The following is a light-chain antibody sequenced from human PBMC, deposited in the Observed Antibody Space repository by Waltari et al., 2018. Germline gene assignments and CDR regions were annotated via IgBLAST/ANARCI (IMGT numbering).Light chain of an antibody. J-gene: IGLJ2*01. V-gene: IGLV1-47*01. CDR3: AAWDDSLSVPL. Sequence: QSVLTQPPSASGTPGQRVTISCSGSSYNIGSNYVYWYQQLPGTAPKLLIYRKNQRPSGVPDRFSGSKSGTSASLAISGLRSEDEADYYCAAWDDSLSVPLFGGGTKLTVL. CDR2: RKN. CDR1: SYNIGSNY.